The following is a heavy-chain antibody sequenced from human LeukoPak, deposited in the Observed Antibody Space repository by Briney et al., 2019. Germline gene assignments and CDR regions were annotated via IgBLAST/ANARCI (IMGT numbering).Heavy chain of an antibody. CDR2: ISSSGSTI. Sequence: PGGSLRLSCAASGFTFSSYEMNWVRQAPGKGLEWVSYISSSGSTIYYADSVKGRFTISRDNAKNSLYLQMNSLRAEDTAAYYCARVFENSGWYLNWFDPWGQGTLVTVSS. CDR3: ARVFENSGWYLNWFDP. V-gene: IGHV3-48*03. D-gene: IGHD6-19*01. CDR1: GFTFSSYE. J-gene: IGHJ5*02.